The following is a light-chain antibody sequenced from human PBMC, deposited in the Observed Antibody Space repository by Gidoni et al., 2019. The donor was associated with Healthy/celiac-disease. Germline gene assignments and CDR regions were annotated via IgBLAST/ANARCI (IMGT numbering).Light chain of an antibody. CDR1: NIGSKS. J-gene: IGLJ2*01. CDR2: YDS. Sequence: SYVLTQPPSVSVAPGKTARITCGGNNIGSKSVHWYQQKPGQAPVLVIYYDSDRPSGIPERFSGSNSGNTSTLTIIRVEAGDEADYYCQVWDSSSDHVVFGGGTKLTV. V-gene: IGLV3-21*04. CDR3: QVWDSSSDHVV.